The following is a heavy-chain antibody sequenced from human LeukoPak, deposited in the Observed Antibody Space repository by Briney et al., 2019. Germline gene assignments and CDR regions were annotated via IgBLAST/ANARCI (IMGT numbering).Heavy chain of an antibody. V-gene: IGHV3-20*04. D-gene: IGHD3-22*01. CDR1: GFSFDDYG. J-gene: IGHJ4*02. Sequence: GGSLRLSCAASGFSFDDYGMSWVRHAPGKGLEWVSGINWNGGSTGYADSVKGRFTISRDNAKNSLYLQMNSLRAEDTALYYCARKGYYYDSSGYYLPFDYWGQGTLVTVSS. CDR2: INWNGGST. CDR3: ARKGYYYDSSGYYLPFDY.